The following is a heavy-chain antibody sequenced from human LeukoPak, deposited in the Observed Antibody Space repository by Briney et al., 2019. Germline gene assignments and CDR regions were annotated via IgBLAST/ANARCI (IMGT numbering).Heavy chain of an antibody. CDR3: AKPVSTGSTPNDAFDI. CDR1: GFTFSSYG. J-gene: IGHJ3*02. D-gene: IGHD3-10*01. Sequence: PGGSLRLSCAASGFTFSSYGMHWVRQAPGKGLEWVAVISYDGSNKYYADSVKGRFTISRDNSKNTLYLQMNSLRAEDTAVYYCAKPVSTGSTPNDAFDIWGQGTMVTVSS. V-gene: IGHV3-30*18. CDR2: ISYDGSNK.